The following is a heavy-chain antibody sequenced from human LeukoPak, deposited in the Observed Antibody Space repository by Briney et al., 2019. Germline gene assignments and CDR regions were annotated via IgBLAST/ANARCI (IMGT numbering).Heavy chain of an antibody. J-gene: IGHJ5*02. D-gene: IGHD4-17*01. CDR1: GFTFSNYN. CDR2: ITSTSSYI. Sequence: PGGSLRLSCAASGFTFSNYNMNWVRQAPGKGLEWVSSITSTSSYIYYADSVKGRFTISRDNAKNSLYLQMNSLRAEDTAVYYCARAYGDYVEYFDPWGQGTLVTVSS. CDR3: ARAYGDYVEYFDP. V-gene: IGHV3-21*01.